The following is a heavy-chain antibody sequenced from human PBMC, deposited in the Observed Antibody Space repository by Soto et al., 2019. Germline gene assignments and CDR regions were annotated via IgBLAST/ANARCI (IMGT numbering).Heavy chain of an antibody. D-gene: IGHD3-22*01. CDR3: VIPGSGYSADFDY. J-gene: IGHJ4*02. CDR2: IIPILGIA. V-gene: IGHV1-69*04. Sequence: SVKVSCKAFGYRFTSYGIGWARQAPGQGLEWMGRIIPILGIANYAQKFQGRVTITADKSTSTAYMELSSLRSEDTAVYYCVIPGSGYSADFDYWGQGTLVTVSS. CDR1: GYRFTSYG.